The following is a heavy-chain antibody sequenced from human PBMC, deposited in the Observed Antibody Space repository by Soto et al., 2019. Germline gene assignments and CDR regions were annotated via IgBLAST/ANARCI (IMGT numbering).Heavy chain of an antibody. J-gene: IGHJ4*02. CDR2: ISGSGGST. CDR1: GFTFSSYA. CDR3: ARSNSSGWYED. D-gene: IGHD6-19*01. Sequence: GGSLRLSCAASGFTFSSYAMSWVRQAPGKGLEWVSAISGSGGSTYYAESVKGRFTISRDNSKNTLYLQMNSLRAEDTAVYYCARSNSSGWYEDWGQGTLVTVSS. V-gene: IGHV3-23*01.